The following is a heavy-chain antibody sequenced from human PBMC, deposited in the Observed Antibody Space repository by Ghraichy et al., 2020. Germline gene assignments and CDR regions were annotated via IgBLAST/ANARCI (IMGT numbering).Heavy chain of an antibody. J-gene: IGHJ3*01. CDR3: AARIIPDAFDL. Sequence: GESLKISCKGSGYSLTSHAIGWVRQMPGKGLEWMGIMNPGDTDTRYSPSFQGQVTMSVDKSSSTAFLQWSSLKASDTAMYYCAARIIPDAFDLWGPGTRVTVSS. CDR1: GYSLTSHA. V-gene: IGHV5-51*01. D-gene: IGHD3-16*01. CDR2: MNPGDTDT.